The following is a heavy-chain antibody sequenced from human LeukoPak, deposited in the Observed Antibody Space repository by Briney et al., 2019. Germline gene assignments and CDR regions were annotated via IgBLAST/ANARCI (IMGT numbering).Heavy chain of an antibody. D-gene: IGHD1-26*01. J-gene: IGHJ4*02. CDR2: IYHSGST. CDR3: ARDAVGVLPLDY. V-gene: IGHV4-38-2*02. CDR1: GYSISSGYY. Sequence: SETLSLTCTVSGYSISSGYYWGWIRQPPGKGLEWIGSIYHSGSTYYNPSLKSRVTISVDTSKNQFSLKLSSVTAADTAVYYCARDAVGVLPLDYWGQGTLVTVSS.